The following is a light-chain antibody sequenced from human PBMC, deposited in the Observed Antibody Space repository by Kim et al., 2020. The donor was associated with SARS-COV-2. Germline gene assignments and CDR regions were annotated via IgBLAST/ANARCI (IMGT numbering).Light chain of an antibody. CDR2: GVS. V-gene: IGKV3-15*01. CDR3: QQHNAWPLT. CDR1: QSVGSH. Sequence: VPPGERATLAGRASQSVGSHLAWYQQKPGQAPRLVIYGVSTRANGIPARFSGSGSGTEFTLTISSFQSEDSAVYYCQQHNAWPLTFGGGTKVDIK. J-gene: IGKJ4*01.